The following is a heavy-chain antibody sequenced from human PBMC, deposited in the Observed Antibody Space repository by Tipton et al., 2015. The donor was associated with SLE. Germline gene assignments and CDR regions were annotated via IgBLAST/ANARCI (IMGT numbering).Heavy chain of an antibody. D-gene: IGHD6-13*01. CDR2: INPDGSEK. J-gene: IGHJ3*02. V-gene: IGHV3-7*01. Sequence: SLRLSCAASGFTFRSYWMSWVRQAPGKGLEWVAHINPDGSEKYYVDSAKGRFTISRDDAKNSLYLQMNSLRAEDTAVYYCAKARAAAAQAFDIWGQGTMVTVSS. CDR1: GFTFRSYW. CDR3: AKARAAAAQAFDI.